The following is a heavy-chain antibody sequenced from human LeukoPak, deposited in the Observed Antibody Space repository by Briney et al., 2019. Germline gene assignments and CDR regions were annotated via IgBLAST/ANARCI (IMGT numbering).Heavy chain of an antibody. CDR1: GFTFSSYW. J-gene: IGHJ4*02. Sequence: GGSLRLSCAASGFTFSSYWMSWVRQAPGKGLEWVANIKQDGSEKYYVDSVKGRFTISRDNAMNSLYLQMNSLRAEDTAVYYCARDKGDYDTSGSLFVFGGQGTLVTVSS. CDR3: ARDKGDYDTSGSLFVF. CDR2: IKQDGSEK. D-gene: IGHD3-22*01. V-gene: IGHV3-7*03.